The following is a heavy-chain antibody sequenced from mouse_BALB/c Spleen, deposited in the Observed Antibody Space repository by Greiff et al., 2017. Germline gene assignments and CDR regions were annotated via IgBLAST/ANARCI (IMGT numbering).Heavy chain of an antibody. J-gene: IGHJ3*01. CDR2: ISSGNSTI. CDR1: GFTFSSFG. D-gene: IGHD3-2*01. V-gene: IGHV5-17*02. CDR3: ARDSSGYRLAY. Sequence: EVQLVESGGGLVQPGGSRKLSCAASGFTFSSFGMHWVRQAPEKGLEWVAYISSGNSTIYYADTVKGRFSISRDNPKKTLFLHMTSLRSEDTAMYYCARDSSGYRLAYWGQGTLVTVSA.